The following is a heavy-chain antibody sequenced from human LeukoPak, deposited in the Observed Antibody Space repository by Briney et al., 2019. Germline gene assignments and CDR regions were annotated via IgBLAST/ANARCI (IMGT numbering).Heavy chain of an antibody. Sequence: GGSMRLSCAASGFTFSSYAMSWVRQAPGKGLEWVSAISGSGGSTYYADSVKGRFTISRDNSKNTLYLQMNSLRAEDTAVYYCAKEFGLRDIVVVPAAPRGAFDIWGQGTMVTVSS. V-gene: IGHV3-23*01. CDR3: AKEFGLRDIVVVPAAPRGAFDI. D-gene: IGHD2-2*01. J-gene: IGHJ3*02. CDR1: GFTFSSYA. CDR2: ISGSGGST.